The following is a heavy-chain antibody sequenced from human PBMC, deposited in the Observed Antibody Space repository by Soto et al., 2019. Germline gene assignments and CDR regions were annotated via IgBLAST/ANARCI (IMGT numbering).Heavy chain of an antibody. CDR2: IFYTGST. Sequence: QLQLQESGSGLVKPSQTLSLTCAVSGGSISSGGYSWSWIRQPPGKGLEWIGNIFYTGSTNYNPSLKSRVTISVETSQNQFSLKLSSVTAADTAVYFCARGSYSGGYSFDYWGQGTLVTVSS. J-gene: IGHJ4*02. CDR1: GGSISSGGYS. V-gene: IGHV4-30-2*03. D-gene: IGHD1-26*01. CDR3: ARGSYSGGYSFDY.